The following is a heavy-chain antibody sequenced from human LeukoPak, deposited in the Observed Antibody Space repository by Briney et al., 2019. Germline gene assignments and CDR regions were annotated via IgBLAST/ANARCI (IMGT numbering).Heavy chain of an antibody. J-gene: IGHJ4*02. CDR2: INNSGGST. CDR3: ARKYSGTNPFDY. CDR1: GFTLSIYW. Sequence: GGPLRLSCAASGFTLSIYWMTWVRQAPGKGLEWVSIINNSGGSTYYADSVKGRFTISRDLSKNTLYLQMNSLRAEDTALYYCARKYSGTNPFDYWGQGTLVTVSS. D-gene: IGHD1-26*01. V-gene: IGHV3-23*01.